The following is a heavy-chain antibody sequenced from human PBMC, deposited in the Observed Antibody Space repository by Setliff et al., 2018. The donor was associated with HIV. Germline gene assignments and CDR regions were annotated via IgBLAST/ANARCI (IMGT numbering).Heavy chain of an antibody. CDR2: IYTSGST. V-gene: IGHV4-4*07. D-gene: IGHD3-3*01. CDR3: ARDGFWSGYIDY. Sequence: SETLSLTCTVSGGSISGYYWSWIRQPAGKGLEWIGRIYTSGSTNYNPSLKSRVTMSVDTSENQFSLKLSSVTAADTAVYYCARDGFWSGYIDYWGQGTLVTVSS. CDR1: GGSISGYY. J-gene: IGHJ4*02.